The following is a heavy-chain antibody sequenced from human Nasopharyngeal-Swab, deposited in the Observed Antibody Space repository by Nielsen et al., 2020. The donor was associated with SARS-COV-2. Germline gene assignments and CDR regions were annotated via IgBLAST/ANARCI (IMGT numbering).Heavy chain of an antibody. V-gene: IGHV3-48*03. CDR2: ISRSGGTK. J-gene: IGHJ4*02. Sequence: GGSLRLSCAASGFTFSSYEMNWVRQAPGKGLEWVSYISRSGGTKYYADSVKGRFTISRDNAKNSLYLQMNSLRAEDTAVYYCARGGWEGIAAADTRVYWGQGTLVTVSS. CDR1: GFTFSSYE. CDR3: ARGGWEGIAAADTRVY. D-gene: IGHD6-13*01.